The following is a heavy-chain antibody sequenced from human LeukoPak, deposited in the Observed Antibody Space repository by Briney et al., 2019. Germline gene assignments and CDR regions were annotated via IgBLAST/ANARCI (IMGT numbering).Heavy chain of an antibody. J-gene: IGHJ5*02. CDR2: INPNSGGT. CDR1: GYTFTGYY. Sequence: ASVKVSCKASGYTFTGYYMHWVRQAPGQGLEWMGWINPNSGGTNYVQKFQGRVTMTRDTSISTAYMELSRLRSDDTAVYYCARDLPAATLYNWFDPWGQGTLVTVSS. CDR3: ARDLPAATLYNWFDP. D-gene: IGHD2-2*01. V-gene: IGHV1-2*02.